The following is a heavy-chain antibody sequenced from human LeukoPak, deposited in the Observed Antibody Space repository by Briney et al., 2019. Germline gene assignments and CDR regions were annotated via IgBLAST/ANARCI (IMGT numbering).Heavy chain of an antibody. CDR1: GFSFSGYG. Sequence: GGSLRLSRAASGFSFSGYGMHWVRQAPGKGLEWLAVISYDASDEYHADSVKGRFTISRDNSKNMMYLQMISLRAENTAVYYCVKSLVGHTSGYWGQGTLVTVST. CDR2: ISYDASDE. CDR3: VKSLVGHTSGY. V-gene: IGHV3-30*18. D-gene: IGHD1-26*01. J-gene: IGHJ4*02.